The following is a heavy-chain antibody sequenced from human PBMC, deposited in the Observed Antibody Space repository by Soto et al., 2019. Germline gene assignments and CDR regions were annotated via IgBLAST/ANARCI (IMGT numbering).Heavy chain of an antibody. CDR1: GFNLSHPW. V-gene: IGHV3-15*01. Sequence: PGGSLRLSCVASGFNLSHPWMTWVRQAAGKGLAWVGRIKSKTAGGTADYAAPVKGRATISRDDSKNTVYLQMNSLKTEDTAVYYCTTGIYYDILTGYHNVAYWGQGALVTVSS. D-gene: IGHD3-9*01. CDR2: IKSKTAGGTA. J-gene: IGHJ4*02. CDR3: TTGIYYDILTGYHNVAY.